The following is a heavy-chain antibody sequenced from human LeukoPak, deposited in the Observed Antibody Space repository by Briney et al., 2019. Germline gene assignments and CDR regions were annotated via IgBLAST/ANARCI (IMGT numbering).Heavy chain of an antibody. CDR2: INHSGST. CDR3: ARADDYDFWSGYTNAFDY. D-gene: IGHD3-3*01. CDR1: GGSFSGYY. V-gene: IGHV4-34*01. J-gene: IGHJ4*02. Sequence: SETLSLTCAVYGGSFSGYYWSWIRQPPGKGLEWIGEINHSGSTNYNPSLKSRVTISVDTSKNQFSLKLSSVTAADTAVYYRARADDYDFWSGYTNAFDYWGQGTLVTVSS.